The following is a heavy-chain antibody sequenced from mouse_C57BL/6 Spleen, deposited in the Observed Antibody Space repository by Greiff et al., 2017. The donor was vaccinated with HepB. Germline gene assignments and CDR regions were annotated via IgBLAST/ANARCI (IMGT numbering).Heavy chain of an antibody. V-gene: IGHV1-80*01. D-gene: IGHD2-5*01. Sequence: QVQLQQSGAELVKPGASVKISCKASGYAFSSYWMNWVKQRPGKGLEWIGQIYPGDGDTNYNGKFKGKATLTADKSSSTAYMQLSSLTSEDSAVCFWARYESYYNKGDYAMDYWGQGTSVTVSS. CDR1: GYAFSSYW. J-gene: IGHJ4*01. CDR3: ARYESYYNKGDYAMDY. CDR2: IYPGDGDT.